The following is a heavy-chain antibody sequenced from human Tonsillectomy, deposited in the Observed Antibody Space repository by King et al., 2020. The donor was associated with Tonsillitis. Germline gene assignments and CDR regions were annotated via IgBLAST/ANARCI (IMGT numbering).Heavy chain of an antibody. CDR3: VRDNWGMHD. CDR1: GFIFSNYW. D-gene: IGHD7-27*01. V-gene: IGHV3-74*01. CDR2: IKNDGTGT. Sequence: VQLVESGGGLVQPGGSLTLSCAASGFIFSNYWMHWVRQAPGKGLVWVAHIKNDGTGTTYADSVNGRFTISRDNAKSTLHLQMNSLRDEDVAVYYCVRDNWGMHDWGQGTLITVSS. J-gene: IGHJ4*02.